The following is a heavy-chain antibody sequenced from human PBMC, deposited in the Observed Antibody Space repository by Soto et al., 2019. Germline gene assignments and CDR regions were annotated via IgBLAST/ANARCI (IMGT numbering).Heavy chain of an antibody. CDR1: GYTFTSYG. V-gene: IGHV1-18*04. D-gene: IGHD1-26*01. CDR2: ISAYNGNT. Sequence: ASLKVSCKASGYTFTSYGISWVRQAPGQGLEWMGWISAYNGNTNYAQKLQGRVTMTTDTSTSTAYMELRSLRSDDTAVYYCASPVGVGANSYYYGMDVWGQGTTVTVSS. J-gene: IGHJ6*02. CDR3: ASPVGVGANSYYYGMDV.